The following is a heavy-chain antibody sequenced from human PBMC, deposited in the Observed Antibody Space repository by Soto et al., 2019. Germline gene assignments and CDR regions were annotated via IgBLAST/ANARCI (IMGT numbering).Heavy chain of an antibody. J-gene: IGHJ4*02. Sequence: EVQLLESGGGLVQPGGSLRLSCAASGFTFSSYAMSWVRQAPGKGLEWVSTISGSDGSTYYADSVKGRFTISRDNSKNTLYLQMNSLRAEDTAVYYCAIEYSSGWYYFDYWGQGTLVTVSS. CDR1: GFTFSSYA. CDR3: AIEYSSGWYYFDY. V-gene: IGHV3-23*01. CDR2: ISGSDGST. D-gene: IGHD6-19*01.